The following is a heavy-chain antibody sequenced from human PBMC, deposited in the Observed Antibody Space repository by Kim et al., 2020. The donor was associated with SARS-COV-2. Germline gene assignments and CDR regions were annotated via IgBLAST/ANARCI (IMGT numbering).Heavy chain of an antibody. V-gene: IGHV3-15*01. J-gene: IGHJ6*02. Sequence: GGSLRLSCAASGFTFSNAWMSWVRQAPGKGLEWVGRIKSKTDGGTTDYAAPVKGRFTISRDDSKNTLYLQMNSLKTEDTAVYYCTTDLYNWNDGGYYYYYYGMDVWGQGTTVTVSS. CDR2: IKSKTDGGTT. D-gene: IGHD1-20*01. CDR3: TTDLYNWNDGGYYYYYYGMDV. CDR1: GFTFSNAW.